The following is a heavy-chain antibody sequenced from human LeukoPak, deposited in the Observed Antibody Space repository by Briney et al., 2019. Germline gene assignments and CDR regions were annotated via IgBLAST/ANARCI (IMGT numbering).Heavy chain of an antibody. J-gene: IGHJ5*02. Sequence: SETLSLTCTVSGGSISSYYWSWIRQPAGKGLEWIGRIYTSGSTNYNPSLKSRVTMSVDTSKNQFSLKLSSVTAADTAVYYCARSYYDSSGYYYVGVWFDPWGQGTLVTVSS. D-gene: IGHD3-22*01. CDR1: GGSISSYY. CDR3: ARSYYDSSGYYYVGVWFDP. CDR2: IYTSGST. V-gene: IGHV4-4*07.